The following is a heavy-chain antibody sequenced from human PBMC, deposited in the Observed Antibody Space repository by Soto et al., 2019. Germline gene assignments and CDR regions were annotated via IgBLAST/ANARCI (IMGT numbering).Heavy chain of an antibody. Sequence: GGSLRLSCAAAGFTFRGYAMSWVRQAPGKGLEWVSAISASGGSADYADSVKGRFTISRDNSKNTLYLQMNSLRAEDTAVYYCAKDARSGWNFDYWGQGTLVTVSS. CDR2: ISASGGSA. J-gene: IGHJ4*02. D-gene: IGHD6-19*01. CDR1: GFTFRGYA. V-gene: IGHV3-23*01. CDR3: AKDARSGWNFDY.